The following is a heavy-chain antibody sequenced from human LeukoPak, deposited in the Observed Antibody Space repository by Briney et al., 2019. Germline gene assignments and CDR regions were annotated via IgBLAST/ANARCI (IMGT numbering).Heavy chain of an antibody. J-gene: IGHJ4*02. CDR3: AKEGYSGYDWGGNFDY. Sequence: PGGSLRLSCAASGFTFSSYSMNWVRQAPGKGLEWVAFIRYDGSNKYYADSVKGRFTISRDNSKNTLYLQMNSLRAEDTAVYYCAKEGYSGYDWGGNFDYWGQGTLATVSS. CDR2: IRYDGSNK. V-gene: IGHV3-30*02. CDR1: GFTFSSYS. D-gene: IGHD5-12*01.